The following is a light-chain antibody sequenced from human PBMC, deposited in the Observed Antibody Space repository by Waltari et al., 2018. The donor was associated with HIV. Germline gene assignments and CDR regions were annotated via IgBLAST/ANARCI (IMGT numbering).Light chain of an antibody. J-gene: IGLJ2*01. V-gene: IGLV2-23*02. CDR2: EVF. CDR3: TSYAGRNIFV. CDR1: SSDVGSYYL. Sequence: QSALPQPASVSGSPGQSITISCTGTSSDVGSYYLVSWHQQHPGKAPKLMIVEVFKRPSGVPDRFSGSKSGNTASLTVSGLQAEDEADYYCTSYAGRNIFVFGGGTKLTVL.